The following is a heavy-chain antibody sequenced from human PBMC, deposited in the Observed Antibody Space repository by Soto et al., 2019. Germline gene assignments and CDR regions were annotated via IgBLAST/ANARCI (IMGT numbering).Heavy chain of an antibody. CDR3: ARGGSCYEDVIHGAFDI. CDR2: ISAYNGNT. J-gene: IGHJ3*02. D-gene: IGHD1-26*01. V-gene: IGHV1-18*01. CDR1: GYTFTSYG. Sequence: QVQLVQSGAEVKKPGASVKVSCKASGYTFTSYGISWVRQAPGQGLEWMGWISAYNGNTNYPQKLQGRITITTDTSTSTAYVARKGLRSDETAVYYCARGGSCYEDVIHGAFDIWGQGTLVTVSS.